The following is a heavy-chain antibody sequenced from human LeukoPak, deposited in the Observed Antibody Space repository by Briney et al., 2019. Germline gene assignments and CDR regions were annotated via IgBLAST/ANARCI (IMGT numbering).Heavy chain of an antibody. CDR1: GGSISSYY. D-gene: IGHD5-18*01. V-gene: IGHV4-4*07. CDR2: IYTSGST. Sequence: SETLSLTCTVSGGSISSYYWSWIRQPAGKGLEWIGRIYTSGSTNYNPSLESRVTISVDTSKNQFSLKLTSVTAADTAVYYCASSGYIYGTTRGPFDYWGQGTLVTVSS. J-gene: IGHJ4*02. CDR3: ASSGYIYGTTRGPFDY.